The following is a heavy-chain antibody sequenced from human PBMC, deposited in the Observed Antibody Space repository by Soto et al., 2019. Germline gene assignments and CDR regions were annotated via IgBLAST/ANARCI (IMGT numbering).Heavy chain of an antibody. Sequence: SETLSLTCTVSGGSISSSSYYWGWIRQPPGKGLEWIGSIYYSGSTYYNPSLKSRVTISVDTSKNQFSLKLSSVTAADTAVYYCARHPGPSGRVDYWGQGTLVTVSS. J-gene: IGHJ4*02. CDR2: IYYSGST. V-gene: IGHV4-39*01. CDR3: ARHPGPSGRVDY. CDR1: GGSISSSSYY. D-gene: IGHD5-12*01.